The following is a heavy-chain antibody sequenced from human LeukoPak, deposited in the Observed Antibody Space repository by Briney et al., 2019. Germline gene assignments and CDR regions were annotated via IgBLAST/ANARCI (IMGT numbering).Heavy chain of an antibody. CDR3: ATYTGGYTYGYIFDY. D-gene: IGHD5-18*01. CDR1: GFTFSSYW. V-gene: IGHV3-7*01. J-gene: IGHJ4*02. Sequence: PGGSLRLSCAASGFTFSSYWMSWVRQAPGKGLEWVANIKQDGSEKYYVDSVKSRFTISRDNAKNSLYLQMNSLRAEDTALYYCATYTGGYTYGYIFDYWGQGTLVTVSS. CDR2: IKQDGSEK.